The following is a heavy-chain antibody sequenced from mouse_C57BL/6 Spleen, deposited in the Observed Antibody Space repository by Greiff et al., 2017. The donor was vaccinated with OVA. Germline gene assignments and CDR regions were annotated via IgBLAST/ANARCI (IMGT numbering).Heavy chain of an antibody. CDR2: INPYNGGT. Sequence: EVQLQESGPVLVKPGASVKMSCKASGYTFTDYYMNWVKQSHGKSLEWIGVINPYNGGTSYNQKFKGKATLTVDKSSSTAYMELNSLTSEDSAVYYCARDSSGYVDGCAYWGQGTLVTVSA. V-gene: IGHV1-19*01. CDR3: ARDSSGYVDGCAY. CDR1: GYTFTDYY. D-gene: IGHD3-2*02. J-gene: IGHJ3*01.